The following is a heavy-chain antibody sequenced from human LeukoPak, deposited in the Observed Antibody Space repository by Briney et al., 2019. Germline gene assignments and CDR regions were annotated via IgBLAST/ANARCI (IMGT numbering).Heavy chain of an antibody. V-gene: IGHV4-59*01. CDR2: IYYSGST. Sequence: PSETLSLTCTVSGGSISSYYRSWIRQPPGKGLEWIGYIYYSGSTNYNPSLKSRVTISVDTSKNQFSLKLSSVTAADTAVYYCARDRWDGYNSYYYYYGMDVWGQGTTVTVS. D-gene: IGHD5-24*01. CDR1: GGSISSYY. J-gene: IGHJ6*02. CDR3: ARDRWDGYNSYYYYYGMDV.